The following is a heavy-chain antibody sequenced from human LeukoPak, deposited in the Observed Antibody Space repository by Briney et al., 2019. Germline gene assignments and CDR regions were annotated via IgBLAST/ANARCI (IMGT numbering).Heavy chain of an antibody. J-gene: IGHJ4*02. CDR3: ARDRWGSTSKNFDY. CDR1: GFTFSSYG. D-gene: IGHD2-2*01. V-gene: IGHV3-30*19. CDR2: ISYVGSNK. Sequence: PGGSLRLSCAASGFTFSSYGMHWVRQAPGKGLEWVAVISYVGSNKYYADSVKGRFIISRDNSKNTLYLQMNSLRAEDTAVYYCARDRWGSTSKNFDYWGQGTLVTVSS.